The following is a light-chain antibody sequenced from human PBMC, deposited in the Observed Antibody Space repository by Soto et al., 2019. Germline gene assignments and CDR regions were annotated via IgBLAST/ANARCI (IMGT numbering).Light chain of an antibody. J-gene: IGKJ1*01. CDR2: DAS. CDR3: QQYNYFWA. CDR1: QSISSW. V-gene: IGKV1-5*01. Sequence: DIQMTQSPSTLSASVGDRVTITCRASQSISSWLAWYQQKPGKAPKLLIYDASNLESGVPSRFRGGGSGTEFFLTNSSLQPDDFATYYCQQYNYFWAFGQGTKVDIK.